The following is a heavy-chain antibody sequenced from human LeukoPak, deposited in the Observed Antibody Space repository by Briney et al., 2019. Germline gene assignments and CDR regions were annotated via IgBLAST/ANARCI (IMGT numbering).Heavy chain of an antibody. Sequence: GGSLRLSCAASGFTFSSYSMNWVRQAPGKGLEWVSYISSSSSTIYYADSVKGRFTIYRDNAKNSLYLQMNSLRAEDTAVYYCARALYYDFWSGYRDYYYYYMDVWGKGTTVTVSS. CDR2: ISSSSSTI. D-gene: IGHD3-3*01. CDR3: ARALYYDFWSGYRDYYYYYMDV. J-gene: IGHJ6*03. CDR1: GFTFSSYS. V-gene: IGHV3-48*01.